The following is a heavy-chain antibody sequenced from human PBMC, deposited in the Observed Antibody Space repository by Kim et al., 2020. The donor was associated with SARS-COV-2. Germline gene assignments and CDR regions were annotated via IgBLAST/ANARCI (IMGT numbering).Heavy chain of an antibody. J-gene: IGHJ5*02. D-gene: IGHD3-22*01. CDR3: ARMDYDSSAYYYVVWFDP. CDR2: IDPSDSYT. CDR1: GYSFTSYW. Sequence: GESLKISCKGSGYSFTSYWISWVRQMPGKGLEWMGRIDPSDSYTNYSPSFQGHVTISADKSISTAYLQWSSLKASDTAMYYCARMDYDSSAYYYVVWFDPWGQGTLVTVSS. V-gene: IGHV5-10-1*01.